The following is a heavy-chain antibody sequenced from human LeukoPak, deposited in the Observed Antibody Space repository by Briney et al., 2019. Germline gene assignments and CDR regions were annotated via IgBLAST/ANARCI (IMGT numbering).Heavy chain of an antibody. CDR2: IYNSGST. Sequence: PSETLSLTWTVSGVSISSYHWTWIRQPPGEGLEWIGHIYNSGSTNYNPSLRGRGTISLDTSKNQVSLKLSSVTAADTAMYYCARKDGDGWGQGTLVTVSS. J-gene: IGHJ4*02. CDR1: GVSISSYH. V-gene: IGHV4-59*01. D-gene: IGHD5-24*01. CDR3: ARKDGDG.